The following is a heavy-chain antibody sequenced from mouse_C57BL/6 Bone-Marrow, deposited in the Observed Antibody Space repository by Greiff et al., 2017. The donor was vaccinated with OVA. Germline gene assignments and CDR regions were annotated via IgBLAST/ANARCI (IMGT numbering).Heavy chain of an antibody. CDR1: GYTFTNYW. J-gene: IGHJ3*01. CDR3: ARSTSLDGSRFAY. CDR2: IYPGGGYT. D-gene: IGHD1-2*01. V-gene: IGHV1-63*01. Sequence: VKLMESGAELVRPGTSVKMSCKASGYTFTNYWIGWAKQRPGHGLEWIGDIYPGGGYTNYNEKFKGKATLTADKSSSTAYMQFSSLTSEDSAIYYCARSTSLDGSRFAYWGQGTLVTVSA.